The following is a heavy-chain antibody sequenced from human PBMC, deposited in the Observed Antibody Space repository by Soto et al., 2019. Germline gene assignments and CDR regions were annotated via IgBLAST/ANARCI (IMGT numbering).Heavy chain of an antibody. Sequence: GGSLRLSCVASAFSSSTSWMSWFRQAPGKGPEWVAIIRQDGSEKYYVEYVKGRFTISRDNAKDSLSLQMNSLRAEDTAVYYCARGRGWLFDIWGPGTQVTVSS. V-gene: IGHV3-7*01. J-gene: IGHJ4*02. D-gene: IGHD6-19*01. CDR2: IRQDGSEK. CDR3: ARGRGWLFDI. CDR1: AFSSSTSW.